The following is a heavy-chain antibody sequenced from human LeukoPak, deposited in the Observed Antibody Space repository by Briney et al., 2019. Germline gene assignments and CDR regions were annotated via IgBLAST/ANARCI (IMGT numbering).Heavy chain of an antibody. CDR1: GGSVSSGSYY. D-gene: IGHD2-15*01. V-gene: IGHV4-61*01. CDR3: ASGPDCSGGSCYYYGMDV. J-gene: IGHJ6*04. CDR2: IYYGGST. Sequence: SETLSLTCTVSGGSVSSGSYYWSWIRQPPGKGLEWIGYIYYGGSTNYNPSLKSRVTISVDTSKNQFSLKLSSVTAADTAVYYCASGPDCSGGSCYYYGMDVWGKGTTVTVSS.